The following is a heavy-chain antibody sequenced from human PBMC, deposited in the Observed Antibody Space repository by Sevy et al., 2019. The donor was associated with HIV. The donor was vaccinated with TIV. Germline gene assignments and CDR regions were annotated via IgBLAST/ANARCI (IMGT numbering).Heavy chain of an antibody. J-gene: IGHJ5*02. CDR1: GFTFGNYW. CDR2: INNDGSNT. CDR3: VRGTVVSLGGAWFDP. D-gene: IGHD3-16*01. V-gene: IGHV3-74*01. Sequence: GGSLRLSCAASGFTFGNYWMHWVRQAPGKGLVWISRINNDGSNTNYADSVKGRFTTSREDANNSLFLQLASLTVGDTATYYCVRGTVVSLGGAWFDPWGQGTLVTVSS.